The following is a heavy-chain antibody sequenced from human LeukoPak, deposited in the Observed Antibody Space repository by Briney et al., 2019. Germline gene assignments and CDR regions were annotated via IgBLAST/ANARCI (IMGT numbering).Heavy chain of an antibody. J-gene: IGHJ4*02. CDR2: MNPNSGNS. Sequence: ASVKVSCKASGYTFTNYDINWVRQATGQGFEWMGYMNPNSGNSAYAQKFQGRVTITTDASISTAYMEPSGLRSEDTALYYCAREGLDYWGQGTLVTVSS. CDR1: GYTFTNYD. V-gene: IGHV1-8*03. CDR3: AREGLDY.